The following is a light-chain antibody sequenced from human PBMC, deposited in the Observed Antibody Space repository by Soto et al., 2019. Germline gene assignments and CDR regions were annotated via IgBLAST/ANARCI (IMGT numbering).Light chain of an antibody. V-gene: IGKV3-20*01. J-gene: IGKJ1*01. CDR3: QEYGSSRT. Sequence: ELTQSPGTLSLSPGERATLSCRASQSVTSSNLAWYQQKPGQAPRLLIFGASNRATGIPDRFSGSESGTDFSLTISRLEPEDFAVYYCQEYGSSRTFGQGTKVDI. CDR1: QSVTSSN. CDR2: GAS.